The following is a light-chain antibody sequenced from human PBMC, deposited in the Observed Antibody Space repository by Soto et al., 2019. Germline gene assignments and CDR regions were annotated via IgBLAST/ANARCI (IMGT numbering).Light chain of an antibody. CDR2: EVN. CDR1: SSDVGSYNR. V-gene: IGLV2-18*02. J-gene: IGLJ2*01. Sequence: QSVLTQPPSVSGSPGQSVTISCTGTSSDVGSYNRVSWYQQPPGTAPKLIIYEVNNRPSGVPDRFSGSKSGNTASLTISGLQAEDEADYYCISYTNTITLLFGGGTQLTVL. CDR3: ISYTNTITLL.